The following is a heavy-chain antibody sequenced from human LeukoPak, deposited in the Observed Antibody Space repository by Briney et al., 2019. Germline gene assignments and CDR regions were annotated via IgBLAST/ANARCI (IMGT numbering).Heavy chain of an antibody. CDR2: ISSGGTSI. CDR3: ARDIVAAGLFLDY. D-gene: IGHD1-26*01. J-gene: IGHJ4*02. Sequence: GGSLRLSCAASGFPFSDFYMAWFRQPPGKGLECISYISSGGTSISYADSVTGRFTISRDNAENVLYLQMNSLRADDTAVYYCARDIVAAGLFLDYWGQGTPVTVSS. CDR1: GFPFSDFY. V-gene: IGHV3-11*01.